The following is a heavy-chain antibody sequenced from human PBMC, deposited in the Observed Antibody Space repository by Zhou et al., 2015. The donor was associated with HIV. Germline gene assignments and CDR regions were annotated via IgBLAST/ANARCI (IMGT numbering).Heavy chain of an antibody. CDR3: ARVRISATIVGATTSGYYGMDV. J-gene: IGHJ6*02. CDR1: GGTFSSYT. Sequence: QVQLVQSGAEVKKPGSSVKVSCKASGGTFSSYTISWVRQAPGQGLEWMGRIIPILGIANYAQKFQGRVTITADKSTSTAYMELSSLRSEDTAVYYCARVRISATIVGATTSGYYGMDVWGQGTTVTVSS. V-gene: IGHV1-69*02. CDR2: IIPILGIA. D-gene: IGHD1-26*01.